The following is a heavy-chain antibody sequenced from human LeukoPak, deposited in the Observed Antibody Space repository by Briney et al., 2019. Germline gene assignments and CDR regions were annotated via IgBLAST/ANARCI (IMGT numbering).Heavy chain of an antibody. Sequence: GGSLRLSCAASGFTFSSYAMSWVRQAPGKGLEWVSAISGSGGSTYYADSVKGRFTISRDNSKNTLYLQMNSLRAEDTAVYYCAKDPLSYYYGSGSYYIDYFDYWAREPWSPSPQ. J-gene: IGHJ4*02. D-gene: IGHD3-10*01. V-gene: IGHV3-23*01. CDR3: AKDPLSYYYGSGSYYIDYFDY. CDR2: ISGSGGST. CDR1: GFTFSSYA.